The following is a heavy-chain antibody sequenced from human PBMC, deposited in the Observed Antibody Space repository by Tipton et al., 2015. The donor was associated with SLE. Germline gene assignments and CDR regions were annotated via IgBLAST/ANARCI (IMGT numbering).Heavy chain of an antibody. CDR2: IYYSGST. V-gene: IGHV4-59*08. CDR3: ASSTMVGAFDY. CDR1: GGSISSYY. Sequence: LRLSCTVSGGSISSYYWSWIRQPPGKGLEWIGYIYYSGSTNYNPSLKSRVTISVDTSKNQFSRKLSSVTAADTAVYYCASSTMVGAFDYWGQGTLVTVSS. J-gene: IGHJ4*02. D-gene: IGHD4/OR15-4a*01.